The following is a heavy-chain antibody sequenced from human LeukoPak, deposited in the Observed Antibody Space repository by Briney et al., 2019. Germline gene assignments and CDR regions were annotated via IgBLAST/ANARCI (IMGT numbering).Heavy chain of an antibody. CDR1: GFTFRNHW. V-gene: IGHV3-74*03. CDR3: ARDQRVTGRPDIDY. CDR2: ISSDGSST. Sequence: GGSLRLSCAASGFTFRNHWIHWVRQTPGKGLVWVSRISSDGSSTTYADSVKGRFTISRDNAKNTLYLQMNNLRAEDTAMYYCARDQRVTGRPDIDYWGQGTLVIVSS. J-gene: IGHJ4*02. D-gene: IGHD6-6*01.